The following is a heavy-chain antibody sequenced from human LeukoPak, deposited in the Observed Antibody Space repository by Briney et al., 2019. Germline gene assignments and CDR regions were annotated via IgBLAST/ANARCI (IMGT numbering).Heavy chain of an antibody. D-gene: IGHD3-3*01. Sequence: PSETLSLTCTVSGGSINSGDYYWNWIRQPPGKALEWVGYIYYSGNTIYNPSLESRVTISLDTSKNQFSLKLSSVTAADTAVYYCASGFSEWSLFEYWGQGTLVTVSS. V-gene: IGHV4-30-4*01. CDR3: ASGFSEWSLFEY. J-gene: IGHJ4*02. CDR1: GGSINSGDYY. CDR2: IYYSGNT.